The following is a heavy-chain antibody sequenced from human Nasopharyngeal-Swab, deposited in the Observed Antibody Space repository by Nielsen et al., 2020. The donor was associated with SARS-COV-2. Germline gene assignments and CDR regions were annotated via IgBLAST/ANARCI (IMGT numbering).Heavy chain of an antibody. J-gene: IGHJ6*02. CDR3: ARSRRYYYGSGAVSDYYYGMDV. V-gene: IGHV3-23*01. CDR2: ISGSGGST. D-gene: IGHD3-10*01. CDR1: GFTFSSYA. Sequence: GESLKISCAASGFTFSSYAMSWVRQAPGKGLEWVSAISGSGGSTYYADSVKGRFTISRDNAKNSLYLQMNSLRAEDTAVYYCARSRRYYYGSGAVSDYYYGMDVWGQGTMVTVSS.